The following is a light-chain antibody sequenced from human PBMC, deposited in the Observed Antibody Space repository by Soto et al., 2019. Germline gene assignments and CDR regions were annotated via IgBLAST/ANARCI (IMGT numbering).Light chain of an antibody. J-gene: IGKJ1*01. V-gene: IGKV3-11*01. CDR2: DAS. CDR3: QQRSAWPET. Sequence: EIVLTQSPATLSLSPGERATLSCRASQSVSSYVAWYQQRPGQAPRLLISDASNRATGIPARFSGSGCGTDFTLTISSLEPEDSAVYYCQQRSAWPETFGQGTKVEIK. CDR1: QSVSSY.